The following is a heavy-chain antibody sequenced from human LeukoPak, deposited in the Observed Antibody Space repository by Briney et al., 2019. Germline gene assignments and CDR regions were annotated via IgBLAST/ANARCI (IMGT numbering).Heavy chain of an antibody. D-gene: IGHD2-2*01. CDR1: GYTFTGYY. Sequence: ASVKVSCKASGYTFTGYYMHWVRQAPGQGLEWMGWINPNSGGTNYAQKFQGRVTMTRDTSISTAYMELSRLRSDDTAVYYCARYIVVVPAALGWFDPWGQGTLVTVSS. CDR2: INPNSGGT. CDR3: ARYIVVVPAALGWFDP. V-gene: IGHV1-2*02. J-gene: IGHJ5*02.